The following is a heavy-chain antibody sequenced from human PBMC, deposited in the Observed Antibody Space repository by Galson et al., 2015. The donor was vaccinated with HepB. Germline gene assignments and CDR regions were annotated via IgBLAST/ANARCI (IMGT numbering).Heavy chain of an antibody. CDR2: ISAYNGNT. CDR3: ARYDDSSGYYYVGFDY. CDR1: GYTFTSYG. V-gene: IGHV1-18*04. D-gene: IGHD3-22*01. Sequence: SVKVPCKASGYTFTSYGISWVRQAPGQGPEWMGWISAYNGNTNYAQKLQGRVTMTTDTSTSTAYMDLRSLRSDDTAVYYCARYDDSSGYYYVGFDYWGQGTLVTVSS. J-gene: IGHJ4*02.